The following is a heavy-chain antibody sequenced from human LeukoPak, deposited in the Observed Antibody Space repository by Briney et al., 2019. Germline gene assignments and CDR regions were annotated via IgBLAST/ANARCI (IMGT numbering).Heavy chain of an antibody. D-gene: IGHD5-12*01. J-gene: IGHJ4*02. CDR2: ISGSGGSI. Sequence: GGSLRLSCEASGFTFSSYGMSWVRQAPGKGLEWVSGISGSGGSIYYADSLKGRFTISKDNSKNTLYLQMNSLRAEDTAVYYCAKDDLWLRGRYFDYWGQGTLVTVSS. CDR1: GFTFSSYG. CDR3: AKDDLWLRGRYFDY. V-gene: IGHV3-23*01.